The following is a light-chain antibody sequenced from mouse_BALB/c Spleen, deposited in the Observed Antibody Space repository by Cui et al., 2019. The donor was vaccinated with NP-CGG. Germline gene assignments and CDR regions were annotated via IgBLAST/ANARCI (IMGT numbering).Light chain of an antibody. J-gene: IGKJ4*01. V-gene: IGKV6-23*01. CDR3: QQYSRFT. Sequence: DIVMTQSHKFMSTSVGDRVSLTCKASQVVGTAVAWYQQKPGQSPKLLIYWASARHTGVPDRFTGSGSGTDFTLTISNVQSEDLADYFCQQYSRFTFRSGTKLEIK. CDR2: WAS. CDR1: QVVGTA.